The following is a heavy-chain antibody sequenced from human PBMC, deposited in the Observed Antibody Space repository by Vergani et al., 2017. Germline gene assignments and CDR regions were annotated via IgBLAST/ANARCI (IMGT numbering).Heavy chain of an antibody. V-gene: IGHV4-59*01. D-gene: IGHD3-16*02. Sequence: HVQLQESGPGLVKPSETLSLTCTVSGGSISSYYWSWIRQPPGKGLEWIGYIYYSGSTNYNPSLKSRVTISVDTSKNQFSLKLSSVTAADTAVYYCARALGELSYFDYWGQGTLVTVSS. CDR2: IYYSGST. J-gene: IGHJ4*02. CDR3: ARALGELSYFDY. CDR1: GGSISSYY.